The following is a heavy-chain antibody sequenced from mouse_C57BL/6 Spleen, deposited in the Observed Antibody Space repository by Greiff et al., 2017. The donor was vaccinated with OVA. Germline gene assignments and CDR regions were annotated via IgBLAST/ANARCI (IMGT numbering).Heavy chain of an antibody. CDR2: IDPSDSDT. CDR3: ARKNPYYYGSSHYFDY. V-gene: IGHV1-50*01. CDR1: GCTFTSYW. D-gene: IGHD1-1*01. J-gene: IGHJ2*01. Sequence: VQLQQPGAELVKPGASVKLSCKASGCTFTSYWMQWVKQRPGQGLEWIGEIDPSDSDTNYNQKFKGKATLTVDTSSSTAYMQLSSLTSEDSAVYYCARKNPYYYGSSHYFDYWGQGTTLTVSS.